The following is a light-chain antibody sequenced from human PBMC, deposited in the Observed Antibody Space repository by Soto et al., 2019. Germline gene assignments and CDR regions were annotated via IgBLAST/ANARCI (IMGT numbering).Light chain of an antibody. CDR2: GAS. CDR1: QSVRSN. CDR3: QQYNNWPPIT. J-gene: IGKJ5*01. Sequence: EIVMTQSPATLSVSPGARATLSCRASQSVRSNLAWYQQKPGQAPRLLIYGASTRATAIPARFSGIVSGTDFTLTISSLQSEDFAVYYGQQYNNWPPITFGQGTRLEI. V-gene: IGKV3-15*01.